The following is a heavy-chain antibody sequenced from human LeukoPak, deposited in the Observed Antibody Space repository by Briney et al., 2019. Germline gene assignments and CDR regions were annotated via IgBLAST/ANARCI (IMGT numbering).Heavy chain of an antibody. CDR3: ARDGVLWFGELFPDY. D-gene: IGHD3-10*01. CDR2: ISSSSSTI. V-gene: IGHV3-11*04. Sequence: PGGSLRLSCAASGFTFSDYYMSWLRQAPGKGLEWVSYISSSSSTIYYADSVKGRFTISRDNAKNSLYLQMSSLRDEDTAVYYCARDGVLWFGELFPDYWGQGTLVTVSS. CDR1: GFTFSDYY. J-gene: IGHJ4*02.